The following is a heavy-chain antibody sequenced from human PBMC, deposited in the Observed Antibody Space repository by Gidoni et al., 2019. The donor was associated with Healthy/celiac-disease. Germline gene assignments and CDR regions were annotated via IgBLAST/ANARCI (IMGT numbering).Heavy chain of an antibody. CDR3: AREHLMSYSWFDY. V-gene: IGHV3-48*03. CDR2: ISSSGSTI. J-gene: IGHJ4*02. D-gene: IGHD1-26*01. Sequence: EVQLVESGGGLVQPGGSLRLSCAASGFTFSSYEMNWVRQAPGKGLEWVSYISSSGSTIYYADSVKGRFTISRDNAKNSLYLQMNSLRAEDTAVYYCAREHLMSYSWFDYWGQGTLVTVSS. CDR1: GFTFSSYE.